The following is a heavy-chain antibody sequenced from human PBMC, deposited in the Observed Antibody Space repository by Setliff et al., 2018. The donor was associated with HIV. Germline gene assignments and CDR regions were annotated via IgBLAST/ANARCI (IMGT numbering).Heavy chain of an antibody. D-gene: IGHD4-17*01. V-gene: IGHV4-61*01. CDR1: GGSVRSSRYY. CDR2: IYHSGNT. Sequence: PSETLSLTCTVSGGSVRSSRYYWNWIRQTPGKGLEWIGNIYHSGNTNYNPSLKSRVTISVDASKNQFSLRLSSVTAADTAVYYCARGFLRSRRRWFDPWGQGTLVTVSS. CDR3: ARGFLRSRRRWFDP. J-gene: IGHJ5*02.